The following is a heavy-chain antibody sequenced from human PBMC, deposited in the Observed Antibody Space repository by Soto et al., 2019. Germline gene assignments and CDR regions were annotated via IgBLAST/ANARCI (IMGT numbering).Heavy chain of an antibody. V-gene: IGHV4-59*01. CDR2: IYYSGST. Sequence: PSETLSLTCTVSGGSISSYYWSWIRQPPGKGLEWIGYIYYSGSTNYNPSLKSRVTISVDTSKNQFSLKLSSVTAADTAVYYCARDRGIFVPQNWFDPWGQGTLVTVSS. CDR3: ARDRGIFVPQNWFDP. D-gene: IGHD3-3*01. CDR1: GGSISSYY. J-gene: IGHJ5*02.